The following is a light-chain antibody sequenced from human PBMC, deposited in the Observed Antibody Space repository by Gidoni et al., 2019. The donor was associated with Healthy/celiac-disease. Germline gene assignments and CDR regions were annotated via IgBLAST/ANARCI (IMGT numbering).Light chain of an antibody. CDR2: LGS. V-gene: IGKV2-28*01. CDR1: LSLPQSHGYNY. Sequence: EIALTQSPLSVPVTHGEPASISCRSSLSLPQSHGYNYLDWYLQKSGQSPQLLIYLGSHRASGVPDRLSLSGSGTAFTTKISRVEAEDVGVSYCMQPLQTPWTFGQGTKVEIK. CDR3: MQPLQTPWT. J-gene: IGKJ1*01.